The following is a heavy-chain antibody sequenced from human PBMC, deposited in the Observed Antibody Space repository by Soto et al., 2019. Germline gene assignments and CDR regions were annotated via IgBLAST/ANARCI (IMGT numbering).Heavy chain of an antibody. D-gene: IGHD3-22*01. CDR1: GGSISSGDYY. J-gene: IGHJ4*01. CDR3: ASVRPYPCYYDTSSHYAVA. CDR2: IYYSGST. Sequence: QVQLQESGPGLVKPSQTLSLTCTVSGGSISSGDYYWTWIRQPPGKGLEWIGYIYYSGSTYYNPSIKRRVITSVDTSMIQLLLELSSVSAADSAVYYCASVRPYPCYYDTSSHYAVARGHGTLVKVSS. V-gene: IGHV4-30-4*01.